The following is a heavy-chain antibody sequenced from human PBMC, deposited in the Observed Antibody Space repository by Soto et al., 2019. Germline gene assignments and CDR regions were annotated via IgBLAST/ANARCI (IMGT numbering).Heavy chain of an antibody. V-gene: IGHV3-23*01. J-gene: IGHJ4*02. CDR1: GFTFSSYA. D-gene: IGHD1-26*01. Sequence: PGGSLRLSCAASGFTFSSYAMSWVRQAPGKGLEWVSAISGSGGSTYYADSVKGRFTISRDNSKTTLYLQMNSLRAEDTAVYYCAKTSTPPKWETFDYWGQGTLVTVSS. CDR3: AKTSTPPKWETFDY. CDR2: ISGSGGST.